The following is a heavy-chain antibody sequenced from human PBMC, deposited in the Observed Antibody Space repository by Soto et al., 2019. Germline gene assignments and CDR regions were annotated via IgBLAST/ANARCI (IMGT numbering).Heavy chain of an antibody. CDR1: GDSIGSGNKY. Sequence: PSETLSLTCTVSGDSIGSGNKYWSWIQQAPGKGLEWIGYISSSGTTYYNPSLKSRLTMSLDTSQNQFSLKLNSVTAADTAVYFCARVPSPFDFYYAMDVWGQGTTVTVSS. J-gene: IGHJ6*02. CDR2: ISSSGTT. D-gene: IGHD3-16*01. CDR3: ARVPSPFDFYYAMDV. V-gene: IGHV4-30-4*02.